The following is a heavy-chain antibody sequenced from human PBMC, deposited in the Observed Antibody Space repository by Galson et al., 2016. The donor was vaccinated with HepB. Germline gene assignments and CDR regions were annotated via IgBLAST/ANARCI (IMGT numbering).Heavy chain of an antibody. Sequence: SLRLSCAASGFTFGNHGMHWVRQAPGKGLEWVAVISYGGSNKYYADSVKGRFTISRDNSKNRLYLQMNSLRPEDTAVYFCAKELRPPFGVILIYYNMDVWGQGTTVTVSS. V-gene: IGHV3-30*18. CDR3: AKELRPPFGVILIYYNMDV. J-gene: IGHJ6*02. D-gene: IGHD3-3*01. CDR2: ISYGGSNK. CDR1: GFTFGNHG.